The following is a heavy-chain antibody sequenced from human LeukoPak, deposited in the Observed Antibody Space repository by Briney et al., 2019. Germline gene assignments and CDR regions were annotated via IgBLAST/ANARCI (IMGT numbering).Heavy chain of an antibody. CDR1: GFTFSSYS. CDR2: ISSSSSYI. Sequence: KAGGSLRLSCAASGFTFSSYSMNWVRQAPGKGLEWVSSISSSSSYIYYADSVKGRFTISRDNAKNSLYLQMNSLRAEDTAVYYCARGGYDILTGYNNWFDPWGQGTLVTASS. J-gene: IGHJ5*02. D-gene: IGHD3-9*01. CDR3: ARGGYDILTGYNNWFDP. V-gene: IGHV3-21*01.